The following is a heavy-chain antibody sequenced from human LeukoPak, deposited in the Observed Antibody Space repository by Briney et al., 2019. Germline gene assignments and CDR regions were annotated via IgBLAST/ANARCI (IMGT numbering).Heavy chain of an antibody. Sequence: ASVTVSCKASGYTFTSYGISWVRQAPGQGLEWMGWISAYNGNTNYAQKLQGRVTMTTDTSTSTAYMELRSLRSDDTAVYYCARQISSGWYDLYYYYYMDVWGKGTTVTVSS. D-gene: IGHD6-19*01. V-gene: IGHV1-18*01. J-gene: IGHJ6*03. CDR2: ISAYNGNT. CDR3: ARQISSGWYDLYYYYYMDV. CDR1: GYTFTSYG.